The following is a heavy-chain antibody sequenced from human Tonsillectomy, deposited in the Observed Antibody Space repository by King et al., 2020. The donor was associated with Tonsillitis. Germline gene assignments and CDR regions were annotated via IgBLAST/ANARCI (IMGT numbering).Heavy chain of an antibody. CDR1: GFTFSNAW. CDR3: INWYGPDY. CDR2: IKSKTDGGTT. D-gene: IGHD6-13*01. J-gene: IGHJ4*02. V-gene: IGHV3-15*01. Sequence: DVQLVESGGGLVNPGGSLKLSCAASGFTFSNAWMSWVRQAPGKGLEWVGRIKSKTDGGTTDYAAPVKGRFTISRDDSKNTLSLQMNNLKTEDTAVYYCINWYGPDYWGQGTLVTVSS.